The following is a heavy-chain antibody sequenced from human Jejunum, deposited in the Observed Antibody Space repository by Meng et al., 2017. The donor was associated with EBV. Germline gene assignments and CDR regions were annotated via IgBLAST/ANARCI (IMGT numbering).Heavy chain of an antibody. CDR2: IYYSGST. D-gene: IGHD3-10*01. CDR1: GGSISSSSYH. Sequence: QLQRQEAGPGLVKPSETLSLTCTVSGGSISSSSYHWGWIRQPPGKGLEWIGSIYYSGSTYYNPSLKSRVTISVDTSKNQFSLKLSSVTAADTAVYYCARRGGEGWFDPWGQGTLVTVSS. V-gene: IGHV4-39*01. CDR3: ARRGGEGWFDP. J-gene: IGHJ5*02.